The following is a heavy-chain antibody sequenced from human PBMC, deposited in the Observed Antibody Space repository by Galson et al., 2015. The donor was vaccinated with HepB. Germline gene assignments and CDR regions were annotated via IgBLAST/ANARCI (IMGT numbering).Heavy chain of an antibody. CDR1: GVTVSSNY. CDR2: IYSGGST. V-gene: IGHV3-66*01. CDR3: ARGTRISKPLDI. J-gene: IGHJ3*02. D-gene: IGHD2/OR15-2a*01. Sequence: SLRLSCAASGVTVSSNYMSWVRKAPGKGLEWVPVIYSGGSTYYADSGKGRFTTSRDNSTNALYLQRNSLTAEDTAVYYCARGTRISKPLDIWGQGTMVTVSS.